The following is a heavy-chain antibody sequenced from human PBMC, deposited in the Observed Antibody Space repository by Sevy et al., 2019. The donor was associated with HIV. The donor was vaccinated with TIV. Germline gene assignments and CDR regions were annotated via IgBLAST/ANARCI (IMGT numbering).Heavy chain of an antibody. V-gene: IGHV4-4*02. J-gene: IGHJ4*02. D-gene: IGHD2-21*02. CDR3: AREGTATSFDY. CDR2: VSYSGRT. Sequence: SETLSLTCAVSGDSISSNTWLSWVRQPPGKGLEWIGEVSYSGRTNYNPSLKSRVTISLDKSKNQFTLNLRSVTAADTALYYCAREGTATSFDYWDQGTLVTVSS. CDR1: GDSISSNTW.